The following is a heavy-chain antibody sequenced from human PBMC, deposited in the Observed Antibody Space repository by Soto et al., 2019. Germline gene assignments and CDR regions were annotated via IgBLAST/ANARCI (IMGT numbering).Heavy chain of an antibody. CDR2: ISAYNGNT. V-gene: IGHV1-18*01. Sequence: GXSVKVSCKASGYTLTSYGISWVRQAPGQGLEWMGWISAYNGNTNYAQKLQGRVTMTTDTSTSTAYMELRSLRSDDTAVYYCATDGRGYCSSTSCWPDYSNNGGLEPNLGYSGQGTLVTVSS. J-gene: IGHJ4*02. D-gene: IGHD2-2*01. CDR3: ATDGRGYCSSTSCWPDYSNNGGLEPNLGY. CDR1: GYTLTSYG.